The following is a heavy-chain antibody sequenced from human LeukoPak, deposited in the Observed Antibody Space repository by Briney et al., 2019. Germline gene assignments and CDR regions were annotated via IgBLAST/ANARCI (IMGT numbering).Heavy chain of an antibody. CDR2: ISYDGGNK. J-gene: IGHJ4*02. CDR1: GFTFSRSA. V-gene: IGHV3-30*04. Sequence: PGGSLRLSCAASGFTFSRSAMHWVRQAPGKGLEWVAIISYDGGNKYYADSVKGRFTISRDNSKNTLYLQMNSLRAEDTAVYYCARGPMVRTNLFDYWGQGTLVTVSS. CDR3: ARGPMVRTNLFDY. D-gene: IGHD3-10*01.